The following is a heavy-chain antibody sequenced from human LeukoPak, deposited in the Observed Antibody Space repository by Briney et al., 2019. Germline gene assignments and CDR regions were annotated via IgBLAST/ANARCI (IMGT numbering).Heavy chain of an antibody. D-gene: IGHD3-9*01. CDR2: INPNSGGT. Sequence: ASVKVSCKASGYTFTGYYMHWVRQAPGQGLEWMGWINPNSGGTNYAQKFQGRVTMTRDTSISTAYMELSRLRSDDTAVHYCARAPRELRYFDWHREYYFDYWGQGTLVTVSS. J-gene: IGHJ4*02. V-gene: IGHV1-2*02. CDR1: GYTFTGYY. CDR3: ARAPRELRYFDWHREYYFDY.